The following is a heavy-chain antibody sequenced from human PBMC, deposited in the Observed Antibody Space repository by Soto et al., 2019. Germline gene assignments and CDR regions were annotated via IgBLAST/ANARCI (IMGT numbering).Heavy chain of an antibody. Sequence: ASVKVACKDSGGTLSIYAISWVRQEPRQGLEWMGGIIPIFGTANYAQKFQGRVTITADESTSTAYMELSSLRSEDTAVYYCARDIVRGFGVVISSYSPNWFDPWGQGTLVTVSS. J-gene: IGHJ5*02. CDR2: IIPIFGTA. CDR3: ARDIVRGFGVVISSYSPNWFDP. D-gene: IGHD3-3*01. V-gene: IGHV1-69*13. CDR1: GGTLSIYA.